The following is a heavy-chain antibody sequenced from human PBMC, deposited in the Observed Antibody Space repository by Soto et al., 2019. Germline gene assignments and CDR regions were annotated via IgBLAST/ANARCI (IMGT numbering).Heavy chain of an antibody. J-gene: IGHJ5*02. CDR2: ISHDGSHE. Sequence: GGSLRLSCAASGLTFSTSAMHWVRQAPGKGLEWVAMISHDGSHEYCGDSVKGRFSVSRDNSHNILHLQMNSLRIEDTAVYFCARNTDHRLVRGWLDPWGQGTLVTVSS. D-gene: IGHD3-10*01. V-gene: IGHV3-30-3*01. CDR1: GLTFSTSA. CDR3: ARNTDHRLVRGWLDP.